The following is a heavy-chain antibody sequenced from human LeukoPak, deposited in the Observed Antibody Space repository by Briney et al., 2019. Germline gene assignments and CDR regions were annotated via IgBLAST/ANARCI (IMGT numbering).Heavy chain of an antibody. CDR2: IKQDGNEK. V-gene: IGHV3-7*01. CDR1: GFTFSRYR. J-gene: IGHJ2*01. CDR3: ARVTFFYYYFDP. Sequence: GGSLRLSCEASGFTFSRYRMTWVRQVPGKGLEWVANIKQDGNEKYYVDSVRGRFTISRDNTKDSLFLQMDGLRVEDTAVYYCARVTFFYYYFDPWGRGTLVTVSS.